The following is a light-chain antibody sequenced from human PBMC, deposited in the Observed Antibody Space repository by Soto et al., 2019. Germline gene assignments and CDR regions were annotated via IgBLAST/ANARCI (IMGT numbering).Light chain of an antibody. J-gene: IGKJ3*01. Sequence: EIVLTQSPGTLSLSPGERATLSCRASQSVSSSHLAWYQQKPGQPPRLLIYDASYRAYGVPARFSGSGSGTDFTLTISRLEPEDYCQKCGGSPLFSFGPGTKVDIK. CDR3: QKCGGSPLFS. CDR1: QSVSSSH. V-gene: IGKV3-20*01. CDR2: DAS.